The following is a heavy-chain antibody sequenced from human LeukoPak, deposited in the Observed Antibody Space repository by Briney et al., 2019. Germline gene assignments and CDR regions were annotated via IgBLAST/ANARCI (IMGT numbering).Heavy chain of an antibody. CDR1: GFTFSDYY. D-gene: IGHD3-3*01. CDR3: ARDASDYDFNMDV. Sequence: KPRGSLRISCAASGFTFSDYYMSRMRQAPGKGLHRVSYISSSGSTIYYADSAKGRFTISRDNAKNSLYLQMNSLRAEDTAVYYCARDASDYDFNMDVWGQGTTVTVSS. CDR2: ISSSGSTI. V-gene: IGHV3-11*01. J-gene: IGHJ6*02.